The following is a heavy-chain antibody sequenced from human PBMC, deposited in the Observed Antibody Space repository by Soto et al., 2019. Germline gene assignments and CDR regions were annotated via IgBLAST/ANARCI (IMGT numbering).Heavy chain of an antibody. CDR1: GYNFSSW. V-gene: IGHV5-51*01. D-gene: IGHD3-22*01. Sequence: PGESLKISCKGSGYNFSSWIGWVRQMPGKGLEWMGIIHPGGSDTRYSPSFQGQVTMSVDKSISTAYLQWSSLKASDTAMYYCVRPDSSGYYVNWGQGTLVTVSS. J-gene: IGHJ4*02. CDR2: IHPGGSDT. CDR3: VRPDSSGYYVN.